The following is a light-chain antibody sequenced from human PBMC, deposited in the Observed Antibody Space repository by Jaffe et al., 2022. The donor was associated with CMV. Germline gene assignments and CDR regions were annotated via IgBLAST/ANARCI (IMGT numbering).Light chain of an antibody. CDR2: DVS. J-gene: IGLJ1*01. CDR1: SSDVVGYNY. CDR3: SSYTSSSPLYV. Sequence: QSALTQPASVSGSPGQSITISCTGTSSDVVGYNYVSWYQQHPGKAPKLMIYDVSSRPSGVSNRFSGSKSGNTASLTISGLQAEDEADYYCSSYTSSSPLYVFGTGTKVTVL. V-gene: IGLV2-14*03.